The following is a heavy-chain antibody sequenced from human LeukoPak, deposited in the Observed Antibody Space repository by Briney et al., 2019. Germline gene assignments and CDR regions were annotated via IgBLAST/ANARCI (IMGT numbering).Heavy chain of an antibody. CDR3: ARSTTLVTPWSPPGWFDP. Sequence: ASVKVSGKASGYTFTSYGISWVRQAPGQGLEWMGWISAYNGNTNYAQKLQGRVTMTTDTSTSTAYMELRSLRSDDTAVYYCARSTTLVTPWSPPGWFDPWGQGTLVTVSS. CDR2: ISAYNGNT. V-gene: IGHV1-18*01. CDR1: GYTFTSYG. D-gene: IGHD4-23*01. J-gene: IGHJ5*02.